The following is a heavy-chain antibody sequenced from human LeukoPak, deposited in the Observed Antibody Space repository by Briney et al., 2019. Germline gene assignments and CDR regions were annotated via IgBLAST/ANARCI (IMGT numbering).Heavy chain of an antibody. V-gene: IGHV3-33*06. CDR2: IWYDGSNK. CDR1: GFTFSNYA. J-gene: IGHJ3*02. D-gene: IGHD3-22*01. CDR3: AKGFSSGPWDACDI. Sequence: GSLRLSCAASGFTFSNYAMHWVRQAPGKGPEWVSVIWYDGSNKYYADSVKGRFTISRDNSKNTLYLQMNSLRVGDTAVYYCAKGFSSGPWDACDIWGQGTMVTVSS.